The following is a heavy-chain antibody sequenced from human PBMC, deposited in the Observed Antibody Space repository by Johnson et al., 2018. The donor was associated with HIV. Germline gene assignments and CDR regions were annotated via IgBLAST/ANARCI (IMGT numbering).Heavy chain of an antibody. J-gene: IGHJ3*02. CDR2: ISSSGSTI. CDR3: ARRYSSGWYDLRVVYAFDI. V-gene: IGHV3-11*04. D-gene: IGHD6-19*01. CDR1: GFTFSDYY. Sequence: QVQLVESGGGVVQSGRSLRLSCAASGFTFSDYYMSWIRQAPGKGLEWVSYISSSGSTIYYADSVKGRFTISRDNAKNSLYLQMNSLRAEDTAVYYCARRYSSGWYDLRVVYAFDIWGQGTMVTVSS.